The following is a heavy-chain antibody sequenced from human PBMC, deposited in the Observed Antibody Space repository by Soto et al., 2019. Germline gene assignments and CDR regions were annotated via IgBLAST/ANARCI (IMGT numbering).Heavy chain of an antibody. CDR2: ISYDGSNK. CDR1: GFTFSSYG. J-gene: IGHJ6*02. Sequence: HPGGSLRLSCAASGFTFSSYGMHWVRQAPGKGLEWVAVISYDGSNKYYADSVKGRFTISRDNSKNTLYLQMNSLRAEDTAVYYCAKDARLLGYYGSGSYHVKYYYYGMDVWGQGTTVTVSS. V-gene: IGHV3-30*18. CDR3: AKDARLLGYYGSGSYHVKYYYYGMDV. D-gene: IGHD3-10*01.